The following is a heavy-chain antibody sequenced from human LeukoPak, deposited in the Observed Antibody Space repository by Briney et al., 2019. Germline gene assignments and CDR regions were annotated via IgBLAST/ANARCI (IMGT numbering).Heavy chain of an antibody. J-gene: IGHJ3*02. V-gene: IGHV3-7*04. Sequence: GGSLRLSCAASGITFSTYWISWVRQAPGKRLEWVANIKQDGSEKDYVDSVKGRFTISRDNAKKSLYLEMNSLRVEDTAVYYCARVVYGGLDIRGQGTMVTISS. CDR2: IKQDGSEK. D-gene: IGHD2-15*01. CDR1: GITFSTYW. CDR3: ARVVYGGLDI.